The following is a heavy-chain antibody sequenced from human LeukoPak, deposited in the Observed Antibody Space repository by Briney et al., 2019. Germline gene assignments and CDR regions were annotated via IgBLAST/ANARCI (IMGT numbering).Heavy chain of an antibody. CDR2: INHSGST. CDR3: ARHSAQVGATFDY. D-gene: IGHD1-26*01. Sequence: SETLSLTCAVYGGSFSGYYWSWIRQPPGKGLEWIGEINHSGSTNYNPSLKSRVTISVDTSKNQFSLKLSSVTAADTAVYYCARHSAQVGATFDYWGQGTLVTVSS. V-gene: IGHV4-34*01. J-gene: IGHJ4*02. CDR1: GGSFSGYY.